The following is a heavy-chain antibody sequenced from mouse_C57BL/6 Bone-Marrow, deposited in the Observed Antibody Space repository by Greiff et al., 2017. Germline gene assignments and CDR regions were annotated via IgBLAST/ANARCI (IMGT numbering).Heavy chain of an antibody. CDR1: GYTFTSYW. J-gene: IGHJ1*03. V-gene: IGHV1-64*01. D-gene: IGHD1-1*01. Sequence: QVQLQQSGAGLVKPGASVKMSCKASGYTFTSYWMHWVQQSPGQGLEWIGTIHPDSGCTNYNEKFKSKATLSVDKATSTAYMQLSSLTSEDSSVYYCARLYGSRWYFDVWGTGTTVTVSS. CDR3: ARLYGSRWYFDV. CDR2: IHPDSGCT.